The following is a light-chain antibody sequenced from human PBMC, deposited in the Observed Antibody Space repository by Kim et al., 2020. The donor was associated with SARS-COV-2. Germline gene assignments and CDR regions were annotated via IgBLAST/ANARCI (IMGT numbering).Light chain of an antibody. CDR3: QQYNNWPYT. CDR1: QSVSSN. V-gene: IGKV3-15*01. CDR2: GAS. Sequence: SVSPGERATLSCRASQSVSSNLAWYQQKPGQAPRLLIYGASTRATGIPARFSGSGSGTEFVLTISSLQSEDFAVYYCQQYNNWPYTFGQGTKLEI. J-gene: IGKJ2*01.